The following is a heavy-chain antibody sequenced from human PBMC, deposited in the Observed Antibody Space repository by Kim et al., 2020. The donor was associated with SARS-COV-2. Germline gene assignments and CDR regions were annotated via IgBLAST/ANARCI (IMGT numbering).Heavy chain of an antibody. CDR2: IYYSGST. D-gene: IGHD3-10*01. Sequence: SETLSLTCTVSGGSISSYYWSWIRQPPGKGLEWIGYIYYSGSTNYNPSLKSRVTISVDTSKNQFSLKLSSVTAADTAVYYCASLWFGEGGMDAFDIWGQGTMVTVSS. J-gene: IGHJ3*02. CDR3: ASLWFGEGGMDAFDI. CDR1: GGSISSYY. V-gene: IGHV4-59*01.